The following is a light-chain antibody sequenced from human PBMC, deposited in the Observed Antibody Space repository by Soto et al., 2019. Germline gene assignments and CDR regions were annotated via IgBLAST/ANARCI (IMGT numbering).Light chain of an antibody. CDR1: QSVYSN. CDR3: QQDKSWPLT. V-gene: IGKV3-15*01. Sequence: EIVMTQSPATLSLSPGERATLSCRASQSVYSNLAWYQQKPGQTPRLLIYESSTRATGIPARFSGGGSGTEFTLTISRLQSEDFADYFCQQDKSWPLTFGGGTKVEIK. CDR2: ESS. J-gene: IGKJ4*01.